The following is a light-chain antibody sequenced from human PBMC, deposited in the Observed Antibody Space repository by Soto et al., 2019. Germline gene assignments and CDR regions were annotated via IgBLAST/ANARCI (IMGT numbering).Light chain of an antibody. V-gene: IGLV2-14*03. Sequence: QSVLTQPPSVSGSPGQSVTISCTGTSSDVGSYNRVSWYQQHPGTAPKLMIYDVSNRPSGVSNRFSGSKSGNTASLTISGLQAEDEADYYCSSYTSSSLHVFGTGTKVTVL. CDR3: SSYTSSSLHV. J-gene: IGLJ1*01. CDR1: SSDVGSYNR. CDR2: DVS.